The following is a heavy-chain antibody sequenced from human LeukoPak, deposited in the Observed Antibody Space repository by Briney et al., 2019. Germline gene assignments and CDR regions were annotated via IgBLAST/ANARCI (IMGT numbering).Heavy chain of an antibody. CDR3: ARVNTLIRGIGWFDP. J-gene: IGHJ5*02. D-gene: IGHD3-10*01. CDR2: IYYSGST. CDR1: GGSISSGGYS. V-gene: IGHV4-30-4*07. Sequence: SETLSLTCAVSGGSISSGGYSWNWIRQPPGKGLEWLGYIYYSGSTYYNPSLKSRITISIDTSKNQFSLKLSSVTAADTAVYYCARVNTLIRGIGWFDPWGQGILVTVSS.